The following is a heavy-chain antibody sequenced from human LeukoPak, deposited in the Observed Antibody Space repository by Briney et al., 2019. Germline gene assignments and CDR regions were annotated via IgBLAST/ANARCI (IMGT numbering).Heavy chain of an antibody. Sequence: GGSLRLSCAASGFTFSDYQMSWIRQAPGKGLEWVSYISSSGSYTNYADSVKGRFTISRDNAKNSLYLQMNSLRAEDTAVYYCARDLIAAAGTDYWGQGTLVTVSS. D-gene: IGHD6-13*01. CDR1: GFTFSDYQ. CDR2: ISSSGSYT. CDR3: ARDLIAAAGTDY. V-gene: IGHV3-11*05. J-gene: IGHJ4*02.